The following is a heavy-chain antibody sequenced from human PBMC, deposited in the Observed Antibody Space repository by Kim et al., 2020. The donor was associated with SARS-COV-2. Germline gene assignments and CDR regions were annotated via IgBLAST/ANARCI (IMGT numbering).Heavy chain of an antibody. CDR2: IKSKTDGGTT. CDR3: TTVKGMLRGETDY. Sequence: GGSLRLSCAASGFIFSNAWMSWVRQAPGKGLEWVGRIKSKTDGGTTDYAAPMKGRFTISTDDSTNTLYLQMNSLKNEDTAVYYCTTVKGMLRGETDYWGQGTLVTVSS. CDR1: GFIFSNAW. J-gene: IGHJ4*02. V-gene: IGHV3-15*01. D-gene: IGHD3-10*01.